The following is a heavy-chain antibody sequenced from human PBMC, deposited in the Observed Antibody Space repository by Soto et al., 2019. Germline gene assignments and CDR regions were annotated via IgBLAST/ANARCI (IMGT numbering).Heavy chain of an antibody. D-gene: IGHD2-15*01. J-gene: IGHJ4*02. CDR2: ISEQGGST. Sequence: GGSLRLSCAASGFTFSNYWMHWVRQAPGKGLVWVSRISEQGGSTYYADSVKGRFTISRDNSKTTLYLQMNSLRADDTAVYYCAKRPMVALGSDFDFWGQGTLVTVSS. V-gene: IGHV3-74*01. CDR3: AKRPMVALGSDFDF. CDR1: GFTFSNYW.